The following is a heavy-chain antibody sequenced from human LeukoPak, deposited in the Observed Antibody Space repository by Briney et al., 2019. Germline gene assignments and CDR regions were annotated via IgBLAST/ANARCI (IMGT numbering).Heavy chain of an antibody. CDR3: ARAPTGLYLDY. CDR2: IYYGGST. V-gene: IGHV4-39*07. J-gene: IGHJ4*02. Sequence: SETLSLTCTVSGGSISSSSYYWGWIRQPPGKGLEWIGSIYYGGSTYYNPSLKSRVTMSVDTSKNQFSLKLSSVTAADTAVYYCARAPTGLYLDYWGQGTLVTVSS. D-gene: IGHD1-14*01. CDR1: GGSISSSSYY.